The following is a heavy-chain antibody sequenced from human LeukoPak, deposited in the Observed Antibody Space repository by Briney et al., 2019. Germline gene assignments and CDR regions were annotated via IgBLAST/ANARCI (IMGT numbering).Heavy chain of an antibody. J-gene: IGHJ6*02. V-gene: IGHV4-61*08. D-gene: IGHD3-10*01. Sequence: SETLSLTCAVSGGSISSGGYSWSWIRQPPGKGLEWIGYMSYSGSTDYNPSLKSRVTISVDTSQNQFSLKLRSMTAADTAVYYCARDSFYYGSRTSFYGMDVWGQGTTVTVSS. CDR3: ARDSFYYGSRTSFYGMDV. CDR2: MSYSGST. CDR1: GGSISSGGYS.